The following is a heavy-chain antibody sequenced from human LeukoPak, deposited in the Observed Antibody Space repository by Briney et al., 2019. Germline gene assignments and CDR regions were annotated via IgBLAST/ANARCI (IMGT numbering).Heavy chain of an antibody. V-gene: IGHV4-38-2*01. Sequence: PSETLSLTCAVSGYSISSSYYWGWIRPPPGKGLEWIGSIYHSGSTYYSPSLKSRVTISVDTSKNQFSLKLSSVTAADTAVYYCASWDSSGYYFFAWGQGTLVTVSS. CDR1: GYSISSSYY. CDR2: IYHSGST. D-gene: IGHD3-22*01. CDR3: ASWDSSGYYFFA. J-gene: IGHJ4*02.